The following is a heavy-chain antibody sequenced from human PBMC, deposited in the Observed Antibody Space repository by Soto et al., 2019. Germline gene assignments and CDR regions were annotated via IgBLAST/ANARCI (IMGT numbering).Heavy chain of an antibody. Sequence: PGGSLRLSCAASGFTFSSYAMSWVRQAPGKGPEWVSAISGSGGSTYYADSVKGRFTISRDNSKNTLYLQMNSLRAEDTAVYYCAKDGGYSYGYSPRYYYGMDVWGQGTTVTVSS. CDR1: GFTFSSYA. CDR2: ISGSGGST. J-gene: IGHJ6*02. CDR3: AKDGGYSYGYSPRYYYGMDV. D-gene: IGHD5-18*01. V-gene: IGHV3-23*01.